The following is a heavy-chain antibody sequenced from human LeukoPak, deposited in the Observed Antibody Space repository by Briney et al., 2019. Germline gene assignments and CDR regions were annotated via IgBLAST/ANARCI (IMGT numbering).Heavy chain of an antibody. CDR3: AKDITMVRGAEFDY. J-gene: IGHJ4*02. CDR1: GFTFDDYA. D-gene: IGHD3-10*01. V-gene: IGHV3-9*03. Sequence: PGRSLRLSCAASGFTFDDYAIHWVRQAPGKGLEWVSGISWNSGSIGYADSVKGRFTISRDNAKNSLYLQMNSLRAEDMALYYCAKDITMVRGAEFDYWGQGTLVTVSS. CDR2: ISWNSGSI.